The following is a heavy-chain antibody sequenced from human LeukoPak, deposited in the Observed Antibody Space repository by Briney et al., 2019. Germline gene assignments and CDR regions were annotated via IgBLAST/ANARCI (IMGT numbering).Heavy chain of an antibody. CDR1: GYTFTSYY. J-gene: IGHJ5*02. V-gene: IGHV1-46*01. D-gene: IGHD6-13*01. CDR2: INPSGGST. Sequence: ASVKVSCKASGYTFTSYYMHWVRQAPGQGLEWMGIINPSGGSTSYAQKFQGRVTMTEDTSTDTAYMELSSLRSEDTAVYYCATVGIAAAGHQGDWFDPWGQGTLVTVSS. CDR3: ATVGIAAAGHQGDWFDP.